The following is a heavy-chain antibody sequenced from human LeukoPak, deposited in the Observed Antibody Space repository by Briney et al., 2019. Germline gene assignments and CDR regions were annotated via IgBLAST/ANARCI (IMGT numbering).Heavy chain of an antibody. Sequence: PSQTLSLTCTVSGGSICSSGYHWSWIRQPPGKGLEWIGYIYSSGSTSYTPSLKSRVTVSVDTSKNQFSLKLSSVTAEDTAVYYCARMGSGYDNWFDPWGQGTPVTVSS. CDR3: ARMGSGYDNWFDP. V-gene: IGHV4-61*08. CDR2: IYSSGST. CDR1: GGSICSSGYH. J-gene: IGHJ5*02. D-gene: IGHD5-12*01.